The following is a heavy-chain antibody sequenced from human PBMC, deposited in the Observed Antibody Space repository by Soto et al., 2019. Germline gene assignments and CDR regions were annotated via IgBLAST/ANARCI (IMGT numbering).Heavy chain of an antibody. CDR1: GFTFRSYA. Sequence: GGSQRLSCTASGFTFRSYARSWVRQAPGKGLEWVSAISGSGGSTYYADSVKGRFTISRDNSKNTLYLQMNSLRAEDTAVYYCAKDATMIVVVISCLDYWGQGTLVTVSS. D-gene: IGHD3-22*01. CDR3: AKDATMIVVVISCLDY. CDR2: ISGSGGST. V-gene: IGHV3-23*01. J-gene: IGHJ4*02.